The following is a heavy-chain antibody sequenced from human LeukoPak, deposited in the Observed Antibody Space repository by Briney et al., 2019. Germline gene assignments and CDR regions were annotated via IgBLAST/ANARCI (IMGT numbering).Heavy chain of an antibody. CDR2: IIPILGIA. CDR3: ARDGAPYGSGSYYNDY. V-gene: IGHV1-69*04. D-gene: IGHD3-10*01. Sequence: ASVKVSCKASGGTFSSYAISWVRQAPGRGLEWMGRIIPILGIANYAQKFQGRVTITADKSTSTAYMELSSLRSEDTAVYYCARDGAPYGSGSYYNDYWGQGTLVTDSS. CDR1: GGTFSSYA. J-gene: IGHJ4*02.